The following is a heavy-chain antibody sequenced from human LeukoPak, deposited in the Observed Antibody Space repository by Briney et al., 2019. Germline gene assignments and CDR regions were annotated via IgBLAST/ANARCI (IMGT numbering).Heavy chain of an antibody. V-gene: IGHV4-38-2*02. CDR3: ARAFRGIFGVFEAFDI. CDR1: GYSISSGYY. CDR2: IDHSGRT. J-gene: IGHJ3*02. Sequence: SETLSLTCTVSGYSISSGYYWGGIRQPPGKGLEWIGIIDHSGRTDYNPSLKSRVTISEDTSKNQFSLKLSSVTAADTAVYYCARAFRGIFGVFEAFDIWGQGTMVTVSS. D-gene: IGHD3-3*01.